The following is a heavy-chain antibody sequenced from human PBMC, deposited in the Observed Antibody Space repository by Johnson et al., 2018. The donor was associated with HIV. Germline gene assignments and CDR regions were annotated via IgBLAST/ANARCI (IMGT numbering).Heavy chain of an antibody. V-gene: IGHV3-15*01. CDR1: GFTFSNAW. CDR3: TNPDTAMATGAFDI. CDR2: IKSKTDGGTT. Sequence: VQLVESGGGVVQPGRSLRLSCAASGFTFSNAWMNWVRQAPGKGLEWVGRIKSKTDGGTTDYAAPVKGRFTISRDDSKNTLYLQMNSLKTEDTAVYYCTNPDTAMATGAFDILGQVTMVTVSS. D-gene: IGHD5-18*01. J-gene: IGHJ3*02.